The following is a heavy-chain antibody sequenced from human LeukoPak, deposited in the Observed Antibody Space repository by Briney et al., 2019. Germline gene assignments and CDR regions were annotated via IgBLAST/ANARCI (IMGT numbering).Heavy chain of an antibody. CDR3: ATYSSLNRREFQY. Sequence: PGGSLRLSCAASGFTFSTYRMGWVRQAPGKGLEWVAKIKPDGSEKDHVDSVKGRFTISRDNAKNSLYLQLSSLRAEDTAVYYCATYSSLNRREFQYWGQGTLLTVSS. D-gene: IGHD3-22*01. CDR1: GFTFSTYR. V-gene: IGHV3-7*01. CDR2: IKPDGSEK. J-gene: IGHJ1*01.